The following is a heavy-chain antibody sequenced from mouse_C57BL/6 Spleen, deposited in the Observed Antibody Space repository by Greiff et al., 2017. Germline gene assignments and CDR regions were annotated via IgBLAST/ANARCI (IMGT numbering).Heavy chain of an antibody. J-gene: IGHJ2*01. Sequence: QVQLQQSGAELMKPGASVKLSCKATGYTFTGYWIEWVKQRPGHGLEWIGEILPGSGSTNYSEKFKGKATFTADTSSNTAYMQLSSLTTEDSAIYYCATYSNYLFDYWGQGTTLTVSS. D-gene: IGHD2-5*01. CDR3: ATYSNYLFDY. CDR2: ILPGSGST. CDR1: GYTFTGYW. V-gene: IGHV1-9*01.